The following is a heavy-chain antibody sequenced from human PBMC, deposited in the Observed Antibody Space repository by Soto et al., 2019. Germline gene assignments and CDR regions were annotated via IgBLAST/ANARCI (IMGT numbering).Heavy chain of an antibody. CDR3: ARGIQPGITAAYYFDS. D-gene: IGHD3-16*01. CDR1: GYTFTSYY. V-gene: IGHV1-46*01. CDR2: INPSGGST. J-gene: IGHJ4*02. Sequence: QVQLVQSGAEVKKPGASVKVSCKASGYTFTSYYMHWVRQAPGQGLEWMGIINPSGGSTSYAQKFQGRVTMTRDTSTSTVYMELSSLRSEDTAVYYCARGIQPGITAAYYFDSWGQGTLVTVSS.